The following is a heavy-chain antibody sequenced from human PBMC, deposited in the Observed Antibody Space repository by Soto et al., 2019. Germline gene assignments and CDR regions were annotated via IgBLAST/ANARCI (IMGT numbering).Heavy chain of an antibody. V-gene: IGHV1-69*13. CDR3: ARGDSTDCSNGVCSFFYNHDMDV. D-gene: IGHD2-8*01. CDR1: GGTFSSYA. CDR2: IIPIFGTA. Sequence: SVKVSCKASGGTFSSYAISWVRQAPGQGLEWMGGIIPIFGTANYAQKFQGRVTITADESTSTAYMELSSLRSEDTAVYYCARGDSTDCSNGVCSFFYNHDMDVWGQGTTVTVSS. J-gene: IGHJ6*02.